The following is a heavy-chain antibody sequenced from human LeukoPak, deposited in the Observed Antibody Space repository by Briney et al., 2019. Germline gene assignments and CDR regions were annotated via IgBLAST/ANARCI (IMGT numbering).Heavy chain of an antibody. V-gene: IGHV3-64D*06. CDR3: VTSSSGYYFN. J-gene: IGHJ1*01. D-gene: IGHD6-19*01. CDR1: GFTFSSCA. Sequence: PGGSLRLSCSASGFTFSSCAMSWVRQAPGKGLEYVSATNSNGGSTYYADSVKGRFTISRDNSKNTLYLQMSSLRADDTAVYYCVTSSSGYYFNWGQGTLVTVSS. CDR2: TNSNGGST.